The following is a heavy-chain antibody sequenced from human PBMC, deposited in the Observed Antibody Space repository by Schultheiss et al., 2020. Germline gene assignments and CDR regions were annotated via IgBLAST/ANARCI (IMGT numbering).Heavy chain of an antibody. Sequence: GGSLRLSCAASGFTFSSYAMHWVRQAPGKGLEWVAVISYDGCNKYYADSVKGRFTISRDNSKNTLYLQMNSLRAEDTAVYYCARDYYDSSGYLFDYWGQGILVTVSS. CDR1: GFTFSSYA. CDR3: ARDYYDSSGYLFDY. V-gene: IGHV3-30-3*01. D-gene: IGHD3-22*01. CDR2: ISYDGCNK. J-gene: IGHJ4*02.